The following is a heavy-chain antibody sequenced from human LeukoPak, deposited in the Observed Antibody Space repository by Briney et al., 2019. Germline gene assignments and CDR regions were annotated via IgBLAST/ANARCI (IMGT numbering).Heavy chain of an antibody. D-gene: IGHD3-3*01. J-gene: IGHJ4*02. Sequence: SVKVSCKASGGTFSSYAISWVRQAPGQGLEWMGGIIPIFGTANYAQKFQGRVTITADESTSTAYMELSSLRSEDTAVYYCARQDVEYYDFWSGYSTPLDYWGQGTLVTVSS. CDR3: ARQDVEYYDFWSGYSTPLDY. V-gene: IGHV1-69*13. CDR1: GGTFSSYA. CDR2: IIPIFGTA.